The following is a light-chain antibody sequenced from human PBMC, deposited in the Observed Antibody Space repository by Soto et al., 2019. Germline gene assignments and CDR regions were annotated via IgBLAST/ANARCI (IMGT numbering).Light chain of an antibody. J-gene: IGKJ5*01. V-gene: IGKV1-39*01. Sequence: DIQLTQSPSSLSASVGDRVTITCRASQSISNSLNWYRQRPGRAPKLLIYAASTLQSGVPSRFSGSGSGTDFTLTISNLQPEDFATYYCQHFYPTPPVTFGQGTRLEIK. CDR3: QHFYPTPPVT. CDR2: AAS. CDR1: QSISNS.